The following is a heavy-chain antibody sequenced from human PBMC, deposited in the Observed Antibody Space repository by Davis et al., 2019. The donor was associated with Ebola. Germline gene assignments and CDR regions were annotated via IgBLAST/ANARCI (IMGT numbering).Heavy chain of an antibody. D-gene: IGHD1-1*01. Sequence: GESLKISCSVSGFMFSSYAMHWVRQAPGKGLQYVSGITNNGGSTYYADSVKGRFTISRDNAKNSLYLQLKSLRAEDTAVFYCASSTAGYNFDYWGQGTLVTVSS. J-gene: IGHJ4*02. CDR2: ITNNGGST. V-gene: IGHV3-64*04. CDR1: GFMFSSYA. CDR3: ASSTAGYNFDY.